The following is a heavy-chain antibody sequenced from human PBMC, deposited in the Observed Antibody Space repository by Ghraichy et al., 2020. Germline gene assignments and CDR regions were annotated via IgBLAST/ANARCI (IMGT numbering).Heavy chain of an antibody. J-gene: IGHJ6*02. CDR1: GYTFSSHG. CDR3: ARDRGRFLEWLWDYDGMDV. D-gene: IGHD3-3*01. CDR2: ISAYNGDT. Sequence: ASVKVSCKASGYTFSSHGISWVRQAPGQRLEWMGWISAYNGDTNYAQNLQGRVTFTTDTSTSTVYMELRRLRSDDTAVYHCARDRGRFLEWLWDYDGMDVWGQGTTVTVSS. V-gene: IGHV1-18*04.